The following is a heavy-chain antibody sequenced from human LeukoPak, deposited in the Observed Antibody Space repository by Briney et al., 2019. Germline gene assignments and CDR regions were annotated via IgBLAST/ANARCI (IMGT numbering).Heavy chain of an antibody. Sequence: GGSLRLSCAASGFTFSSYGMHWVRQAPGKGLEWVAVIWYDGSNKYYADSVKGRFTISRDNSKNTLYLQMNSLRSEDTAVYYCARASDLRYCSGGSCYRFDYWGQGTLVTVSS. CDR1: GFTFSSYG. CDR3: ARASDLRYCSGGSCYRFDY. V-gene: IGHV3-33*01. D-gene: IGHD2-15*01. J-gene: IGHJ4*02. CDR2: IWYDGSNK.